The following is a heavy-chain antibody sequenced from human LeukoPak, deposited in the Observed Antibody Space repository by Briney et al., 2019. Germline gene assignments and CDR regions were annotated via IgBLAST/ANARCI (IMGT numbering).Heavy chain of an antibody. CDR1: GYTFTSYG. Sequence: ASVKVSCKASGYTFTSYGIRWVRQAPGQGLEWMGWISAYNGNTNYAQKLQGRVTMTTDTSTSTAYMELRSLRSDDTAVYYCAAVFLGRGSYYYRPQHLFDYWGQGTLVTVPS. D-gene: IGHD1-26*01. CDR3: AAVFLGRGSYYYRPQHLFDY. CDR2: ISAYNGNT. V-gene: IGHV1-18*01. J-gene: IGHJ4*02.